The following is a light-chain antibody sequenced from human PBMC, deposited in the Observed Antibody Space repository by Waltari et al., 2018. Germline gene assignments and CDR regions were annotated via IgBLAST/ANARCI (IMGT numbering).Light chain of an antibody. V-gene: IGLV2-14*01. Sequence: QSALSHPASVSGSPDQSITISCSGNRSDIGGYDSVSWYQQHPGKAPKLLIYDVNKRPSGVSDRFSGSKLGFTASLTISGLQAEDEADYYCDSYASENILLFGGGTKVTVL. J-gene: IGLJ2*01. CDR3: DSYASENILL. CDR2: DVN. CDR1: RSDIGGYDS.